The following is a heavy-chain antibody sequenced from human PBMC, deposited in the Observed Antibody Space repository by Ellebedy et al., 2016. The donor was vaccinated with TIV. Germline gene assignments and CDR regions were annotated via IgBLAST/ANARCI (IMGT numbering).Heavy chain of an antibody. CDR2: IYKDGSER. J-gene: IGHJ5*02. D-gene: IGHD4-17*01. V-gene: IGHV3-7*01. CDR3: ARRGSYGDYAVQINSWFDR. CDR1: GFSFRSYW. Sequence: GGSLRLSCAASGFSFRSYWMTWVRQAPGKGLEWVANIYKDGSERLYLDSVKGRFTVSRDNANKSLFLQMNSLRGEDTAVYYCARRGSYGDYAVQINSWFDRWGRGTLVTVSS.